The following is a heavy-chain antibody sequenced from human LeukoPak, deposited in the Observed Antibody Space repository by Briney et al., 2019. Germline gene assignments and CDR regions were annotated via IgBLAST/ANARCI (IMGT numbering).Heavy chain of an antibody. CDR3: ARGRGDCSSTSCYTSSWFDP. J-gene: IGHJ5*02. CDR1: GGSFSGYY. CDR2: INHSGST. D-gene: IGHD2-2*02. V-gene: IGHV4-34*01. Sequence: SETLSPTCAVYGGSFSGYYWSWIRQPPGKGLEWIGEINHSGSTNYNPSLKSRVTISVDTSKNRFSLKLSSVTAADTAVYYCARGRGDCSSTSCYTSSWFDPWGQGTLVTVSS.